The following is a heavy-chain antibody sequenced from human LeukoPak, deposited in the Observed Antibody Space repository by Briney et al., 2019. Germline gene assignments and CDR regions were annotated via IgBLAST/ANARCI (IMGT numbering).Heavy chain of an antibody. Sequence: GGSLRLSCAASGFTFSSYGMSWVRQAPGKGLEWVSAISGSGGSKYYADSVKGRFTISRDNAKISLFLQMNSLRAEDTAMYYCARDGRHSSSWPKQKFSYYTDVWGKGTTFTVSS. D-gene: IGHD6-13*01. V-gene: IGHV3-23*01. CDR1: GFTFSSYG. J-gene: IGHJ6*03. CDR2: ISGSGGSK. CDR3: ARDGRHSSSWPKQKFSYYTDV.